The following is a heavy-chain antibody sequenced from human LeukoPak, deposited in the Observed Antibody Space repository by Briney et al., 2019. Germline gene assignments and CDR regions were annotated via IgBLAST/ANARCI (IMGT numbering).Heavy chain of an antibody. D-gene: IGHD5-18*01. CDR1: GYTFTDYY. V-gene: IGHV1-2*02. CDR3: ARPRGYSYGYSPPDYYYYMDV. J-gene: IGHJ6*03. CDR2: INPNSGGT. Sequence: ASVKVSCKASGYTFTDYYMHWVRQAPGQGLEWMGWINPNSGGTNYAQKFQGRVTLTRDTSISTAYMELSRLRSDDTAVYYCARPRGYSYGYSPPDYYYYMDVWGKGTTVTISS.